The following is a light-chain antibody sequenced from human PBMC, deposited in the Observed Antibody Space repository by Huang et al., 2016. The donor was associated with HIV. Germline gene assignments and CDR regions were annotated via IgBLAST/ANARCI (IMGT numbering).Light chain of an antibody. CDR3: QQYNNWPPLT. V-gene: IGKV3-15*01. CDR2: CAS. Sequence: EVVITQSPAILSVSPGERATLSCRASQHVNTDLAWYKHNPGQAPRLLIYCASTRATGIPARFMGNWSETEFTLTISSLQSEDFAIYYCQQYNNWPPLTFGGGTKVEIK. CDR1: QHVNTD. J-gene: IGKJ4*01.